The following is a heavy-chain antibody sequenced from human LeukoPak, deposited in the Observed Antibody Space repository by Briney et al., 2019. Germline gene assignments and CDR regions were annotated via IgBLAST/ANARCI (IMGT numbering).Heavy chain of an antibody. V-gene: IGHV3-48*03. Sequence: GGSLRLSCAASGFTFSSYEMNWVRQAPGKGLEWVSYISSSGSTIYYADSVKGRFTISRDNAKNSLYLQMNSLRAEDTAVYYCARASSHYYDSSGYSYFQHWGQGTLVTVFS. D-gene: IGHD3-22*01. J-gene: IGHJ1*01. CDR2: ISSSGSTI. CDR1: GFTFSSYE. CDR3: ARASSHYYDSSGYSYFQH.